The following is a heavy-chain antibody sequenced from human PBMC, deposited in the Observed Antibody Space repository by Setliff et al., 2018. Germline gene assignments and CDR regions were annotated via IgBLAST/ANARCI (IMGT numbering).Heavy chain of an antibody. D-gene: IGHD3-3*01. CDR2: AFHTGKT. J-gene: IGHJ4*02. CDR1: GVSIRGFY. CDR3: ARGGYNSRSGYSAYYYDY. Sequence: SETLSLTCTVSGVSIRGFYWTWIRQSPKRGLEWLGYAFHTGKTDYNPSLMSRVIISIDMSRKQFSLKLSSVTAADTAMYFCARGGYNSRSGYSAYYYDYWDQGALVTVSS. V-gene: IGHV4-59*03.